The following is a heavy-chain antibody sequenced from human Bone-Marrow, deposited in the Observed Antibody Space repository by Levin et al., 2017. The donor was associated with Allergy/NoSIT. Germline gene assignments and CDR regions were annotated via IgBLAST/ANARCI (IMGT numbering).Heavy chain of an antibody. V-gene: IGHV4-30-4*01. CDR3: ARGVLLTQPVEVNDAFDL. CDR1: GGSISSSDYC. J-gene: IGHJ3*01. D-gene: IGHD1-14*01. Sequence: SETLSLTCTVSGGSISSSDYCWNWIRQPPGKGLEWIGSIYDSESTDYSPSLKSRVTLALDTSKNQISLKLRSLTAADSAVYYCARGVLLTQPVEVNDAFDLWGQGTMVTVSS. CDR2: IYDSEST.